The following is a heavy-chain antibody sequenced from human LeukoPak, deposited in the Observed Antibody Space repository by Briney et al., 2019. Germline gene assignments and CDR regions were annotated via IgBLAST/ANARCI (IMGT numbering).Heavy chain of an antibody. D-gene: IGHD3-3*01. V-gene: IGHV1-2*02. CDR2: INPNSGGT. CDR1: GYTFTGYY. J-gene: IGHJ5*02. Sequence: RASVKVSCKASGYTFTGYYMHWVRQAPGQGLEWMGWINPNSGGTNYAQKFQGRVTMTGDTSISTAYMELSRLRSDDTAVYYCARERSLRDSFDPWGQGTLVTVSS. CDR3: ARERSLRDSFDP.